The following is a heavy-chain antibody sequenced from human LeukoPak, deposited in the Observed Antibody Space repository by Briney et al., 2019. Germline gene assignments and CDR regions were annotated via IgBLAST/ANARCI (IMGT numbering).Heavy chain of an antibody. D-gene: IGHD2-15*01. J-gene: IGHJ4*02. CDR2: INLDSGGT. CDR1: GYTFTDYY. V-gene: IGHV1-2*06. Sequence: ASVKVSCKASGYTFTDYYIHWVRQAPGQGLEWMGRINLDSGGTNYAQKFQGRVTMTSDTSVSTAYMELSRLRSDDTAVYYCARDLRYCSGGSCLWGQGTLVTVSS. CDR3: ARDLRYCSGGSCL.